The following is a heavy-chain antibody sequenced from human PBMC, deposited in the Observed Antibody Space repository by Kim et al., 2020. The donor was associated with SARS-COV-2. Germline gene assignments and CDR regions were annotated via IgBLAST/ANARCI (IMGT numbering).Heavy chain of an antibody. CDR1: GFTFSNYA. Sequence: GGSLRLSCAASGFTFSNYAMHWVRQAPGKGLEWVAIISYDGNTLSADSVKGRFTISRDDSKNTLYLQMNSLKPEDTAVFYCARETGDYSSSFFDYWGRGALVTVSA. D-gene: IGHD6-6*01. V-gene: IGHV3-30-3*01. CDR2: ISYDGNT. J-gene: IGHJ4*02. CDR3: ARETGDYSSSFFDY.